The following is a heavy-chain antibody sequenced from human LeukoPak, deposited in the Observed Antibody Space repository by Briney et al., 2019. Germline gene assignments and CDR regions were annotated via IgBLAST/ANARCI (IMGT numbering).Heavy chain of an antibody. CDR1: GLTFSNYW. CDR2: LKEDGSEK. J-gene: IGHJ4*02. CDR3: ARDRTGGYFDY. D-gene: IGHD4-23*01. Sequence: GGSLRLSCAASGLTFSNYWMSWVRQAPGKGLEWVANLKEDGSEKYYVDSMKGRFTISRDNAKNSLYLQMSSLRVEDTAVYYCARDRTGGYFDYWGQGTLVTVSS. V-gene: IGHV3-7*03.